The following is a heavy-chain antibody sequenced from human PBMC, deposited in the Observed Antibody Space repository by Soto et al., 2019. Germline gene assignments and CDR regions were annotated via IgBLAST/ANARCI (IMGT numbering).Heavy chain of an antibody. CDR1: GGTFSSYA. D-gene: IGHD3-10*01. V-gene: IGHV1-69*12. Sequence: QLQLVQSGAEVKMPGSSVKVSCKASGGTFSSYAISWVRQAPGQGLEWMGGIIPIFGTANYAQKFQGRVTITADESTSTAYMELSSLRSEDTAVYYCASRPRWLQIGEMVYWGQGTLVTVSS. CDR2: IIPIFGTA. CDR3: ASRPRWLQIGEMVY. J-gene: IGHJ4*02.